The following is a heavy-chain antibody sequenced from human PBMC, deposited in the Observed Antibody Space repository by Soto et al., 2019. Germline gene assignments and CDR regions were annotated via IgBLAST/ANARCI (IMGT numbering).Heavy chain of an antibody. Sequence: QVQLVESGGGVVQPGRSLRLSCAASGFTFSSYGMHWVRQAPGKGLEWVAVISYDGTTQYYADSVKGRFTISRDNSKKTLYLRMNSLRAEDTAVYYCAKYGVVVADTYYFDYWGQGTVVTVSS. CDR2: ISYDGTTQ. V-gene: IGHV3-30*18. CDR3: AKYGVVVADTYYFDY. J-gene: IGHJ4*02. D-gene: IGHD2-15*01. CDR1: GFTFSSYG.